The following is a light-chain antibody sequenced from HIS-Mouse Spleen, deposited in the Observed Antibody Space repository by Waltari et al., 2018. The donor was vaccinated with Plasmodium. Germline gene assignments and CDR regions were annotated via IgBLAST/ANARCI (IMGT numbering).Light chain of an antibody. V-gene: IGLV6-57*02. CDR2: EDN. Sequence: NFMLTQPHSVSESPGKTVTISCTGSSGSIASNYVQWYQQRPGSAPTTWIYEDNQRPSGVPDRFSGSIDSSSNSASLTISGLKTEDEADYYCQSYDSSNVVFGGGTKLTVL. J-gene: IGLJ2*01. CDR3: QSYDSSNVV. CDR1: SGSIASNY.